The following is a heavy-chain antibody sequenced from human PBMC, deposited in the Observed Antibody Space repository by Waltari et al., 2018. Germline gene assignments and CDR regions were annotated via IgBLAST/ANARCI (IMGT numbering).Heavy chain of an antibody. D-gene: IGHD2-15*01. CDR3: AKGGDCNGGSCNFDY. CDR1: GYTFTDWS. V-gene: IGHV1-2*06. J-gene: IGHJ4*02. Sequence: QVQLVQSGAEVKKPGASVKVSCKASGYTFTDWSMYGVRQAPGQGLEWMGRISPNSGGTNYAQKFQGRVTMTRDTSISTAYMELSRLTSDDTAVYYCAKGGDCNGGSCNFDYWGQGTVVTVSS. CDR2: ISPNSGGT.